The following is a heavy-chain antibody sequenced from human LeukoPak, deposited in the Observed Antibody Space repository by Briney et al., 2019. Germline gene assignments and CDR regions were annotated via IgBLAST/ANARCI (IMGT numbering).Heavy chain of an antibody. CDR3: AREDRAAAADY. Sequence: QSGGSLRLSCAAAGFTLSDHYMDWVRQAPGKGLEWVGRTRNKANSYTTEYAASVKGRFTISRDDSKNSLYLQMNSLKTEDTAVYYCAREDRAAAADYWGQGTLVTVSS. CDR2: TRNKANSYTT. D-gene: IGHD6-13*01. J-gene: IGHJ4*02. V-gene: IGHV3-72*01. CDR1: GFTLSDHY.